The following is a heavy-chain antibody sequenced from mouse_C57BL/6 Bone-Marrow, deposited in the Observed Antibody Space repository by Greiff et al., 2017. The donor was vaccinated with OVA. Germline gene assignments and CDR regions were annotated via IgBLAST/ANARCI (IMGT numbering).Heavy chain of an antibody. Sequence: EVKLMESGEGLVKPGGSLKLSCEASGFTFSSYAMSWVRQTPEKRLEWVAYISSGGDYIYYADTVKGRFTISRDNARNTLYLQMSSLKSEDTAMYYCTRDLFDYDEGFDYWGQGTTLTVSS. D-gene: IGHD2-4*01. CDR1: GFTFSSYA. CDR3: TRDLFDYDEGFDY. CDR2: ISSGGDYI. J-gene: IGHJ2*01. V-gene: IGHV5-9-1*02.